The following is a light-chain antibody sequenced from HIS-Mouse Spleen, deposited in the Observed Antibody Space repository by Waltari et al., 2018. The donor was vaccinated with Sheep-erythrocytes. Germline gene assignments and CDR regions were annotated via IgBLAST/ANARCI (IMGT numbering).Light chain of an antibody. V-gene: IGLV3-21*02. CDR1: NLGSKS. CDR2: DDS. CDR3: QVWDSSSDHPGV. Sequence: SYVLTQPPSVAVAPGQTARITCGGNNLGSKSWHWDHQKAVQAPVLVVYDDSDRPSGIPERFSGSNSGNTATLTISRVEAGDEADYYCQVWDSSSDHPGVFGGGTKLTVL. J-gene: IGLJ2*01.